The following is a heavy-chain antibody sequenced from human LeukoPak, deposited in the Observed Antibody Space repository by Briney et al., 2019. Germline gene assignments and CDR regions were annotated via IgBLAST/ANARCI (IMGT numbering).Heavy chain of an antibody. CDR1: GFTFSSYW. V-gene: IGHV3-7*03. CDR2: IKQDGSEK. CDR3: ARANPGYGDYVFDAFDI. Sequence: GGSLRLSCAASGFTFSSYWMSWFRQAPGKGLEWVANIKQDGSEKYYVDSVKGRFTISRDNAKNSLYLQMNSLRAEDTAVYYCARANPGYGDYVFDAFDIWGQGTMVTVSS. D-gene: IGHD4-17*01. J-gene: IGHJ3*02.